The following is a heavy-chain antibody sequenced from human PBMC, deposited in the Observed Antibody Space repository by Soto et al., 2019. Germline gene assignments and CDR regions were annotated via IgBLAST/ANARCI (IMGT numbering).Heavy chain of an antibody. J-gene: IGHJ4*02. CDR1: GFTFSSYA. Sequence: GGSLRLSCAASGFTFSSYAMSWVRQAPGKGLEWVSAISGSGGSTYYADSVKGRFTISRDNSKNTLYLQMNSLRAEDTAVYYCAKAVDSSGYPDPFDYWGQGTLVTVSS. CDR3: AKAVDSSGYPDPFDY. CDR2: ISGSGGST. V-gene: IGHV3-23*01. D-gene: IGHD3-22*01.